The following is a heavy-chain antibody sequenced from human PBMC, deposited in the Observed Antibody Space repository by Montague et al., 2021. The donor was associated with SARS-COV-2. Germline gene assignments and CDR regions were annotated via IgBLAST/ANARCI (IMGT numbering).Heavy chain of an antibody. J-gene: IGHJ3*02. D-gene: IGHD3-22*01. Sequence: TLSLTCTVSGGSISSGGYYWSWIRQHPGKGLEWIGYIYYSGSTYYNPSLKSRVTISVDTSKNQFSLKLSSVTAADTAVYYCATRTPWGCPASEPWYYDSSGYTLGAFDIWGQGTMVTVSS. CDR2: IYYSGST. CDR3: ATRTPWGCPASEPWYYDSSGYTLGAFDI. V-gene: IGHV4-31*03. CDR1: GGSISSGGYY.